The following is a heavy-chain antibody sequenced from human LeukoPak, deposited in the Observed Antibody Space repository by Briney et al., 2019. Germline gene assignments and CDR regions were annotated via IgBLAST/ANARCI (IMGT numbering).Heavy chain of an antibody. J-gene: IGHJ6*02. D-gene: IGHD3-22*01. CDR2: INHSGSN. V-gene: IGHV4-34*01. Sequence: LSLTCXXYGGSXSGYYWSWIRQPPGKGLEWIGEINHSGSNNYNPSLKSRVTISVDTSKNQFSLKLSAVTAADTAVYYCARATMIVVGITANYYYYYGMDVWGQGTTVTVSS. CDR3: ARATMIVVGITANYYYYYGMDV. CDR1: GGSXSGYY.